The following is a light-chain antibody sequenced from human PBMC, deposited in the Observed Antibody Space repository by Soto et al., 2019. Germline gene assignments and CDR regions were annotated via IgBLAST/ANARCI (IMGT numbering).Light chain of an antibody. Sequence: EVVMTQSPATLSVSAGERATLSCRASQSVTTNLAWYQQKPGQVPRLLFYGASTRATGIPARFSGSGSGTEFTLTVGSLQSEDFAVYYCQQFDSWPLTFGQGTRLVIK. J-gene: IGKJ5*01. CDR3: QQFDSWPLT. CDR2: GAS. V-gene: IGKV3-15*01. CDR1: QSVTTN.